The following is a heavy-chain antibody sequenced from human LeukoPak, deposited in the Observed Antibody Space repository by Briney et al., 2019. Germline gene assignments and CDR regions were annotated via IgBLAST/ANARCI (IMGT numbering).Heavy chain of an antibody. V-gene: IGHV3-23*01. CDR2: ISGSGGST. CDR3: AKNGYCSSTSCLNWFDP. Sequence: PGGSLRLSCAASGFTFSSYAMSWVRQAPGKGLEWVSAISGSGGSTYYADSVKGRFTISRDNSKNTLYLQMNSLRAEDTAVYYCAKNGYCSSTSCLNWFDPWGQGTLVTVSS. J-gene: IGHJ5*02. D-gene: IGHD2-2*01. CDR1: GFTFSSYA.